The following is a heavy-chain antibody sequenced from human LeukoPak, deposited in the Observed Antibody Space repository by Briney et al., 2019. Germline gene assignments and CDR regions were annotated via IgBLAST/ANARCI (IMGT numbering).Heavy chain of an antibody. CDR2: IYYSGST. D-gene: IGHD3-10*01. J-gene: IGHJ6*03. Sequence: SETLSLTCTVSGGSISSSNYYWGWIRQPPGKGLEWIGSIYYSGSTYYNPSLKSRVTISVDTSKNQFSLKLSSVTAADTAVYYCARRSGSYPYYYYYMDVWGKGTTVTVSS. V-gene: IGHV4-39*01. CDR3: ARRSGSYPYYYYYMDV. CDR1: GGSISSSNYY.